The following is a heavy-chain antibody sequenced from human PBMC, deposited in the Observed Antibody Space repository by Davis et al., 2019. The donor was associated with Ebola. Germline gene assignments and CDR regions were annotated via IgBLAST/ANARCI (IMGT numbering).Heavy chain of an antibody. CDR1: GFTFSSYG. Sequence: PGGSLRLSCAASGFTFSSYGMHWVRQAPGKGLEWVAFIRYDGSNKYYADSVKGRFTISRDNSKNTLYLQMNSLRAEDTAVYYCSIVGAPMFDYWGQGTLVTVSS. CDR2: IRYDGSNK. J-gene: IGHJ4*02. CDR3: SIVGAPMFDY. D-gene: IGHD1-26*01. V-gene: IGHV3-30*02.